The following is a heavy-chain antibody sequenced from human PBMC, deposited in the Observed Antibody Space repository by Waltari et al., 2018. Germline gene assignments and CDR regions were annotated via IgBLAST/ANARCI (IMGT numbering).Heavy chain of an antibody. V-gene: IGHV3-23*01. J-gene: IGHJ5*02. CDR3: AKAGSLTSLGAYGS. Sequence: EVQLLESGGALVQPGGSLTLPCDASGFTFRSYAMTWVRQAPRKGLEWVSFIDGTATSTNYADSVKGRFTIHRDNSKSTLSLQMNSLRADDTAVYFCAKAGSLTSLGAYGSWGQGTLVTVSS. D-gene: IGHD1-26*01. CDR1: GFTFRSYA. CDR2: IDGTATST.